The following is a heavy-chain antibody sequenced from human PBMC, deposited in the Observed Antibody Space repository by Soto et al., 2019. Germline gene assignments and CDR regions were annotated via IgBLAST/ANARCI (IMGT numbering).Heavy chain of an antibody. J-gene: IGHJ5*02. D-gene: IGHD3-10*01. Sequence: PGGSLRLSCAASGFTFSSYSMNLVRQAPGKGLEWVSYISSSSSTIYYADSVKGRFTISRDNAKNSLYLQMNSLRAEDTAVYYCARWAGLLWFGDFLNWFDPWGQGTLVTVSS. CDR1: GFTFSSYS. CDR3: ARWAGLLWFGDFLNWFDP. CDR2: ISSSSSTI. V-gene: IGHV3-48*01.